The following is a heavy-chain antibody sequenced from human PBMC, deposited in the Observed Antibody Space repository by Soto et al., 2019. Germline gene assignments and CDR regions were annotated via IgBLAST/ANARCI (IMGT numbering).Heavy chain of an antibody. V-gene: IGHV4-39*01. CDR2: IYYSGST. J-gene: IGHJ4*02. Sequence: SETLSLTCTVSGGSISSSSYYWGWIRQPPGKGLEWIGSIYYSGSTYYNPSLKSRVTISVDTSKNQFSLKLSSVTAADTAVYYCARQHLSLGELSYEYYFDYWGQGTLVT. CDR3: ARQHLSLGELSYEYYFDY. CDR1: GGSISSSSYY. D-gene: IGHD3-16*02.